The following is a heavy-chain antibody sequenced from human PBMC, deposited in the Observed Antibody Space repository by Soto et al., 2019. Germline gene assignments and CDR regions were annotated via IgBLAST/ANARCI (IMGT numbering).Heavy chain of an antibody. CDR1: GGTFSSYA. CDR2: IIPIFGTA. CDR3: ARDPHEFWTSYWFDP. Sequence: GASVKVSCKASGGTFSSYAISWVRQAPGQGLEWIGGIIPIFGTANYAQKFQGRVTLTTDTSTSTAYMELRSLRSDDTAIYYCARDPHEFWTSYWFDPWGQGTPVTVSS. J-gene: IGHJ5*02. V-gene: IGHV1-69*05. D-gene: IGHD3-3*01.